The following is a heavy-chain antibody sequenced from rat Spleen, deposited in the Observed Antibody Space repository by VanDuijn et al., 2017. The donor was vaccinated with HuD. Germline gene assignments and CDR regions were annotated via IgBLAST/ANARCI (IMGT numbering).Heavy chain of an antibody. V-gene: IGHV1-57*01. CDR1: GFTFTMYD. CDR3: ARGDPFDH. Sequence: QVKLQQSGAEVAKPGSSVKISCKASGFTFTMYDITWIKKSTGQGLEYIGYIHTGSGGAYYNEKFKGKATLTVDKSSSTAFMQLSSLTPEDTAVYYCARGDPFDHWGQGAMVKVS. CDR2: IHTGSGGA. J-gene: IGHJ2*01.